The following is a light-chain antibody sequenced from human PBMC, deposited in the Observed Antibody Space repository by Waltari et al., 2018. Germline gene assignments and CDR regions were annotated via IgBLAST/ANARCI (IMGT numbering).Light chain of an antibody. V-gene: IGKV3-11*01. Sequence: ENVFTQSPATLALSPGEKSTLSCRASQSVNRYFAWYQQRPGPAPRLPIYDTSNRATGIPDRFSGSGSETDFSLTISRLEPEDFAVYYCQHYVSLPLTFGGGTKVEIK. CDR2: DTS. J-gene: IGKJ4*02. CDR1: QSVNRY. CDR3: QHYVSLPLT.